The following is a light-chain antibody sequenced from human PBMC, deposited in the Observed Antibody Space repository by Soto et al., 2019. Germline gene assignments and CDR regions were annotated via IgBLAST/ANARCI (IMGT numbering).Light chain of an antibody. Sequence: EIQLTQSPSFLSASVGDRVTITCRASQGISSDLAWYQQKPGKAPKLLIYAASTLQSGVPSRFSGSGSGTEFTLTISILQAEDFATYCWQQVNSYPLTFGPGTKVDIK. J-gene: IGKJ3*01. V-gene: IGKV1-9*01. CDR2: AAS. CDR1: QGISSD. CDR3: QQVNSYPLT.